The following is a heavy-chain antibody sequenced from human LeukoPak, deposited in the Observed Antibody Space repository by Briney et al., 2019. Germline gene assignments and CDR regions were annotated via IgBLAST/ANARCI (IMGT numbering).Heavy chain of an antibody. CDR2: IYYSGST. Sequence: SETLSLTCTVSGGSISSYCWSWIRQPPGKGLEWIGYIYYSGSTNYNPSLKSRVTISVDTSKNQFSLKLSSVTAADTAVYYCARQYYYGMDVWGQGTTVTVSS. CDR3: ARQYYYGMDV. J-gene: IGHJ6*02. V-gene: IGHV4-59*01. CDR1: GGSISSYC.